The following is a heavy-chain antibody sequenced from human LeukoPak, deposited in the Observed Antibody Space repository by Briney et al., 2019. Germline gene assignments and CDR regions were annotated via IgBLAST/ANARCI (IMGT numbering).Heavy chain of an antibody. Sequence: PGGSLRLSCAASGFTVSSNYMSWVRQAPGKGLEWVSVIYSGGSTYYADSVKGRFTISRDNSKDTLYLQMNSLRAEDTAVYYCAGDVGGQWLVYDYWGQGTLVTVSS. CDR1: GFTVSSNY. V-gene: IGHV3-66*01. D-gene: IGHD6-19*01. CDR2: IYSGGST. CDR3: AGDVGGQWLVYDY. J-gene: IGHJ4*02.